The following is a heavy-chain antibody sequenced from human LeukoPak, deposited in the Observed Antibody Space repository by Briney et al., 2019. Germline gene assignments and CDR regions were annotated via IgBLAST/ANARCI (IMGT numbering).Heavy chain of an antibody. Sequence: SVKVSCKASGGTFSSYAISWVRQAPGQGLEWMGGIIPIFGTANCAQKFQGRVTITADESMSTAYMELSSLRSEDTAVYYCARGRTMIVVANDAFDIWGQGTMVTVSS. CDR2: IIPIFGTA. CDR1: GGTFSSYA. CDR3: ARGRTMIVVANDAFDI. V-gene: IGHV1-69*13. D-gene: IGHD3-22*01. J-gene: IGHJ3*02.